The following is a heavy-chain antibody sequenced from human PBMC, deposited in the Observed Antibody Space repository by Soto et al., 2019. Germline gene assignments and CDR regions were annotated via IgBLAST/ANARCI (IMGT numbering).Heavy chain of an antibody. D-gene: IGHD6-25*01. J-gene: IGHJ4*02. Sequence: EVQLLESGGGLIHPGGSLRLSCSASGFTFRKFAMSWVRQAPGKSLEWVSGISGSDGRTSYADSVKGRFTISRDNSKNTLYLQINRLRAEDTAIYYCVKDALSPLAARLYYFDEWGQGSLVTVSS. CDR1: GFTFRKFA. V-gene: IGHV3-23*01. CDR3: VKDALSPLAARLYYFDE. CDR2: ISGSDGRT.